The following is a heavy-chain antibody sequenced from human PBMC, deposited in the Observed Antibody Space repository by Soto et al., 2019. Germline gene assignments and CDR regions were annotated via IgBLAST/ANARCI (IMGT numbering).Heavy chain of an antibody. V-gene: IGHV3-30*18. Sequence: VKLVESGGGVVQPGGSLRLSCAASGFTFNIYGMHWVRQAPDKGLEWVALISSDVSNQYYADSVKGRFTISRDNSKNTLFLQMNSLRADDTAVYYCAKDQASGQGSFDSWGQGTLVTVSS. CDR2: ISSDVSNQ. J-gene: IGHJ4*02. CDR1: GFTFNIYG. CDR3: AKDQASGQGSFDS.